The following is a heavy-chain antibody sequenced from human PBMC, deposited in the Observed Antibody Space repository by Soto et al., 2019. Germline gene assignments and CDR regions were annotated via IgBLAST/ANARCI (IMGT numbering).Heavy chain of an antibody. CDR1: GFTFSSYA. CDR3: ANGRVTMVRGVIIPFDY. V-gene: IGHV3-23*04. J-gene: IGHJ4*02. D-gene: IGHD3-10*01. CDR2: ISGSGGST. Sequence: VQLVESGGGVVQPGGSLRLSCAASGFTFSSYAMSWVRQAPGKGLEWVSAISGSGGSTYYADSVKGRFTISRDNSKNTLYLQMNSLRAEDTAVYYCANGRVTMVRGVIIPFDYWGQGTLVTVSS.